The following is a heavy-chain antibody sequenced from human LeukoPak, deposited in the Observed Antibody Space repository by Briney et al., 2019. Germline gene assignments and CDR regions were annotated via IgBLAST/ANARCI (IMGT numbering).Heavy chain of an antibody. CDR2: ISTSSSTI. Sequence: GGSLRLSCAASGFTFSNYNMNWVRQAPGKGLEWVSFISTSSSTIYYADSVKGRFTISRDNSKNTLYLQMNSLRAEDTAVYYCASDYYYGSGSSPRWGQGTLVTVSS. J-gene: IGHJ4*02. CDR1: GFTFSNYN. D-gene: IGHD3-10*01. CDR3: ASDYYYGSGSSPR. V-gene: IGHV3-48*01.